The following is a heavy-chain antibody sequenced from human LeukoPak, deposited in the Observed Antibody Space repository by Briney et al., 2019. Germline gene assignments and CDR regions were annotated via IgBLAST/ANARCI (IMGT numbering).Heavy chain of an antibody. CDR3: ARVAQHGTAGVRGVMPYDY. V-gene: IGHV3-11*01. CDR2: IGGSDSIV. D-gene: IGHD3-10*01. CDR1: EFNVNDYY. J-gene: IGHJ4*02. Sequence: GGSLRLSCGASEFNVNDYYMSWVRQAPGKGLEWISDIGGSDSIVAYAGSVEGRFTISRDIAKNSLFLQMNSLRADDTAVYYCARVAQHGTAGVRGVMPYDYWGQGTLVTVSS.